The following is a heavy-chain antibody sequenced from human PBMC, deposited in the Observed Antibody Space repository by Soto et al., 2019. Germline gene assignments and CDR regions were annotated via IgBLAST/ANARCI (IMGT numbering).Heavy chain of an antibody. J-gene: IGHJ4*02. V-gene: IGHV3-30*18. D-gene: IGHD3-10*01. Sequence: GGSLRLSCAASGFTFSSYGMHWVRQAPGKGLEWVAVISYDGSNKYYADSVKGRFTISRDNSKNTLYLQMNSLRAEDTAVYYCAKDLFRPYYFDYWGQGTLVTVSS. CDR2: ISYDGSNK. CDR3: AKDLFRPYYFDY. CDR1: GFTFSSYG.